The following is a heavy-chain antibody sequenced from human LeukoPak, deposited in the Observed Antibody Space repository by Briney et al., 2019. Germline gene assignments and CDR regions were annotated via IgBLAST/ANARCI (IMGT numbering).Heavy chain of an antibody. CDR2: IRYDGSNK. CDR3: AKEDRGGLWFGDLFIRR. CDR1: GFTFSRYG. Sequence: PGGSLRLSCAASGFTFSRYGMEWVRQAPGKGLEWVAFIRYDGSNKYYGDSAKGRFTISRDNSKNTLYLEMNSLRAEDTAVYYCAKEDRGGLWFGDLFIRRGGQGTLVTVSS. J-gene: IGHJ4*02. D-gene: IGHD3-10*01. V-gene: IGHV3-30*02.